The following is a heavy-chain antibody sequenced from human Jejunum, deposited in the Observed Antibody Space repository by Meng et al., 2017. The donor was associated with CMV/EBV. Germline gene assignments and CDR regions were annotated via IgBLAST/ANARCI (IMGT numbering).Heavy chain of an antibody. J-gene: IGHJ4*02. D-gene: IGHD3-9*01. CDR2: MYYSGGT. CDR1: GGSISSSNSD. V-gene: IGHV4-39*01. Sequence: SGGSISSSNSDWGWIRQPPGKGLEWIGSMYYSGGTYYNPSLKSRVTMSVDTSKNQFSLKLSSVTAADTATYYCARHTDTTTGPQDYWGQGTLVTVSS. CDR3: ARHTDTTTGPQDY.